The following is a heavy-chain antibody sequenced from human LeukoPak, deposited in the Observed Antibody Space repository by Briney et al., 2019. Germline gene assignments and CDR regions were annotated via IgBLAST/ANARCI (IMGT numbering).Heavy chain of an antibody. CDR3: ARGGVIIYYYYGMDV. J-gene: IGHJ6*02. V-gene: IGHV4-4*07. CDR1: GDSISSFY. Sequence: SETLSLTCTVSGDSISSFYWGWIRQPAGKGLEWIGRISTSGSTDYNPSLKSRVTMSVDTSKNQFSLKLSSVTAADTAVYYCARGGVIIYYYYGMDVWGQGTTVTVSS. CDR2: ISTSGST. D-gene: IGHD3-10*01.